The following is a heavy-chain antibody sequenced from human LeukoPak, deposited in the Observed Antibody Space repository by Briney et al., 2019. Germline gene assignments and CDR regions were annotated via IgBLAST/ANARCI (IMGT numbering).Heavy chain of an antibody. CDR1: ALTFSSKL. Sequence: GGPVRLPCAPSALTFSSKLMSWGRQAPGKGLEWVSAISGVGGSTFYADSVKGRFTISRDNSKTTLYLQMNGLRAEDTAVYYCAKGGSAYPSSCFDPWGQGTLVTVSS. CDR3: AKGGSAYPSSCFDP. V-gene: IGHV3-23*01. CDR2: ISGVGGST. J-gene: IGHJ5*02. D-gene: IGHD3-3*01.